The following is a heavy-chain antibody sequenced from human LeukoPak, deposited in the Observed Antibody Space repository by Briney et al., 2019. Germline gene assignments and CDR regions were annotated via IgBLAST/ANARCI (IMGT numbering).Heavy chain of an antibody. D-gene: IGHD3-22*01. CDR3: ARDGYVSSGYYGYYYYYMDV. CDR2: MNPISGNT. J-gene: IGHJ6*03. Sequence: ASVKVSCKASGYTFTSYDINWVRQATGQGLQWMGCMNPISGNTGYAQKFQGRVTITRNTSISTAYMELSSLRSEDTAVYYCARDGYVSSGYYGYYYYYMDVLGKGTTVTVSS. V-gene: IGHV1-8*03. CDR1: GYTFTSYD.